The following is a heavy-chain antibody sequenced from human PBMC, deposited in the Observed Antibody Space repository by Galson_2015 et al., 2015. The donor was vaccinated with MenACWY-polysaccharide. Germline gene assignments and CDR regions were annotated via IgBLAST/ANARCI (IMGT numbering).Heavy chain of an antibody. J-gene: IGHJ3*01. CDR1: GFPFSDSW. CDR2: IKQSGSEK. Sequence: SLRLSCAASGFPFSDSWMTWIRQAPGKGLEWVATIKQSGSEKYYVDSVEGRFTVSRDNAKNSLYLQMNSLRAEDTAVYNCARARSWSGYFAFDFWGQGTMVTVSS. V-gene: IGHV3-7*01. CDR3: ARARSWSGYFAFDF. D-gene: IGHD3-3*01.